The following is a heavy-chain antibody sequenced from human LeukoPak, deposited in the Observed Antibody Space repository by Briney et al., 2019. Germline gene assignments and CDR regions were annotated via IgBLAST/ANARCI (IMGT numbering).Heavy chain of an antibody. CDR3: AKTPYGSGSYYFDY. D-gene: IGHD3-10*01. CDR2: ISGSGGST. Sequence: GGSLILSCAASGFTFSSYAMHWVRQAPGKGLEWVSAISGSGGSTYYADSVKGRFTISRDNSKNTLYLQMNSLRAEDTAVYYCAKTPYGSGSYYFDYWGQGTLVTVSS. CDR1: GFTFSSYA. V-gene: IGHV3-23*01. J-gene: IGHJ4*02.